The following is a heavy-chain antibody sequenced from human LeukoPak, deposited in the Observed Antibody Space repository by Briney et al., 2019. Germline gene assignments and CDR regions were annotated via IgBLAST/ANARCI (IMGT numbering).Heavy chain of an antibody. Sequence: PGGSLRLSCAASGFTFSSYAMHWVRQAPGKGLEWVAVISYDGSNKYYADSVKGRFTISRDNSKNTLYLQMNSLRAEDTAVYYCAKDPLRYFDWLFDYWGQGTLVTVSS. J-gene: IGHJ4*02. D-gene: IGHD3-9*01. CDR1: GFTFSSYA. V-gene: IGHV3-30-3*01. CDR2: ISYDGSNK. CDR3: AKDPLRYFDWLFDY.